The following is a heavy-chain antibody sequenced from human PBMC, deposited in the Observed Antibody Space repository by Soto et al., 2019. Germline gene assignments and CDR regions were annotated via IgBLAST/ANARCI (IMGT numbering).Heavy chain of an antibody. CDR1: GGSISSGGYY. J-gene: IGHJ4*02. Sequence: QVQLQESGPGLVKPSQTLSLTCTVSGGSISSGGYYWSWIRQHPGNGLEWIGYIYYSGSTYYNPSLKSRVTISVDTSKNQFSLKLSSVTAADTAVYYCARVVDSSSWYSLFDYWGQGTLVTVSS. CDR3: ARVVDSSSWYSLFDY. CDR2: IYYSGST. D-gene: IGHD6-13*01. V-gene: IGHV4-31*03.